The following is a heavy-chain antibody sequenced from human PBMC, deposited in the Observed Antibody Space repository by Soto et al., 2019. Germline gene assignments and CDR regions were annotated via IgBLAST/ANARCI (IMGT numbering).Heavy chain of an antibody. Sequence: VESGGGLVQPGGSLRLSCVASGFTFSRYWMSWVRQAPGKGLEWVANIKQDGNERHYVDSVKGRFTISRDNAKNSLDLVMNSLKTEDTAVYYCARDGPISSPTSGWFDPWGQGTLVTVSS. CDR3: ARDGPISSPTSGWFDP. CDR1: GFTFSRYW. CDR2: IKQDGNER. V-gene: IGHV3-7*05. D-gene: IGHD2-2*01. J-gene: IGHJ5*02.